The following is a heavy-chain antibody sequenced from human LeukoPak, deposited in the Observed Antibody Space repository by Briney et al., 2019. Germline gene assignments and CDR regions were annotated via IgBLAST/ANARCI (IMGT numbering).Heavy chain of an antibody. CDR1: GYTFTSYD. CDR3: ARVYCGGDCYVDDAFDI. Sequence: ASVKVSCKASGYTFTSYDINWVRQATGQGLEWMGWMNPNSGNTGYAQKFQGRVTITRNTSISIAYMELSSLRSEDTAVYYCARVYCGGDCYVDDAFDIWGQGTMVTVSS. V-gene: IGHV1-8*03. D-gene: IGHD2-21*01. J-gene: IGHJ3*02. CDR2: MNPNSGNT.